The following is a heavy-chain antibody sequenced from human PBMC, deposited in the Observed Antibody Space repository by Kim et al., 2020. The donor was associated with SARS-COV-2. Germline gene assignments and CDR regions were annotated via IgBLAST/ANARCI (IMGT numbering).Heavy chain of an antibody. J-gene: IGHJ4*02. Sequence: ASVKVSCKASGYTFTGNYMHWVRQAPGQGLEWMGWINPNSGVTNYAQKFQGRVTMTRDTSINTSYMELSRLRFDDTAIYYCARDSAGPSDYWGQGTLVTVSS. D-gene: IGHD2-2*01. CDR1: GYTFTGNY. V-gene: IGHV1-2*02. CDR3: ARDSAGPSDY. CDR2: INPNSGVT.